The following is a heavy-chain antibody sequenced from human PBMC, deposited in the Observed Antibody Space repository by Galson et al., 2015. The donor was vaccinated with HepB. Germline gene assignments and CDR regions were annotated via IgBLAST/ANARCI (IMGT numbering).Heavy chain of an antibody. J-gene: IGHJ6*03. CDR1: GFTFSSYA. V-gene: IGHV3-30-3*01. Sequence: SLRLSCAASGFTFSSYAMHWVRQAPGKGLEWVAVISYDGSNKYYADSVKGRFTISRDNSKNTLYLQMNSLRAEDTAVYYCARDRSPTREYYYYMDVWGKGTTVTVSS. D-gene: IGHD1-26*01. CDR3: ARDRSPTREYYYYMDV. CDR2: ISYDGSNK.